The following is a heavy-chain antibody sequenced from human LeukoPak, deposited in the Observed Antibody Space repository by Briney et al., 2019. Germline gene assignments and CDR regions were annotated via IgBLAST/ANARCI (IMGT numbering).Heavy chain of an antibody. CDR2: IYYSGST. J-gene: IGHJ3*02. V-gene: IGHV4-59*12. D-gene: IGHD3-22*01. CDR3: ARPMIKGYDAFDI. Sequence: SETLSLTCTVSGGSISSYYWSWIRQPPGKGLEWIGYIYYSGSTNYNPSLKSRVTISVDTSKNQFSLKLSSVTAADTAVYYCARPMIKGYDAFDIWGQGTMVTVSS. CDR1: GGSISSYY.